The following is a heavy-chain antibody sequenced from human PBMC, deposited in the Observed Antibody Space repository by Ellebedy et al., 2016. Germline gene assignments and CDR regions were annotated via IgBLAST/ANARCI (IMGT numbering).Heavy chain of an antibody. CDR3: AKDFGGDYYGSGSYYPYGMDV. CDR1: GFTFSSYW. CDR2: ISGSGVYT. D-gene: IGHD3-10*01. J-gene: IGHJ6*02. V-gene: IGHV3-23*01. Sequence: GESLKISXAASGFTFSSYWMSWVRQAPGKGLEWVSGISGSGVYTYYADSVKGRFTISRDNSKKTLYLQMSSLRAEDTAVYYCAKDFGGDYYGSGSYYPYGMDVWGQGTTVTVSS.